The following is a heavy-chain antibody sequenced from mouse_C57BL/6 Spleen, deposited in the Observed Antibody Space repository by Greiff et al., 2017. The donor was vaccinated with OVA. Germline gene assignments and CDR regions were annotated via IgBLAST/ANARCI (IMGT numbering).Heavy chain of an antibody. J-gene: IGHJ4*01. CDR1: GFPITSGYY. CDR2: ITPSGET. D-gene: IGHD2-4*01. CDR3: AGAPYDYLYAMDY. Sequence: VQLVESGPGLVKPSQSLFLTCSITGFPITSGYYWIWIRQSPGKPLEWMGYITPSGETFYNPSLQSPTPITRETSKNPFFLQLISVTTEDTAVYYCAGAPYDYLYAMDYWGQGTSVTVSS. V-gene: IGHV12-3*01.